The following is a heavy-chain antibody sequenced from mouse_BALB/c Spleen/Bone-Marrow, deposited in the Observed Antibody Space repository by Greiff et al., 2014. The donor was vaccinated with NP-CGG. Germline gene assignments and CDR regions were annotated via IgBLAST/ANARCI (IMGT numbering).Heavy chain of an antibody. CDR1: GYTFTSYW. V-gene: IGHV1S22*01. J-gene: IGHJ3*01. CDR2: IYPGSGST. D-gene: IGHD2-4*01. CDR3: TRLGSTMITTDAY. Sequence: LQQSGSELVRPGASVKLSCKASGYTFTSYWMHWVKQRPGQGLEWIGNIYPGSGSTNYDEKFKSKATLTVDTSSSTAYMQLSSLTSEDSAVYYYTRLGSTMITTDAYWGQGTLVTVSA.